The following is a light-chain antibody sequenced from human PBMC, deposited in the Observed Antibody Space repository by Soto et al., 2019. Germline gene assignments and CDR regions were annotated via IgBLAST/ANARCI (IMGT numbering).Light chain of an antibody. CDR3: SSYTSSSTSYV. V-gene: IGLV2-14*01. J-gene: IGLJ1*01. CDR2: EVS. CDR1: SSDVGAYNY. Sequence: QSALTQSASVSGSPGQSITISCTGTSSDVGAYNYVSWYQQHPGKAPKLMIYEVSNRPSGVSYRFSGSKSGNTASLTISGLQAEDEADYYCSSYTSSSTSYVFGTGTKLTVL.